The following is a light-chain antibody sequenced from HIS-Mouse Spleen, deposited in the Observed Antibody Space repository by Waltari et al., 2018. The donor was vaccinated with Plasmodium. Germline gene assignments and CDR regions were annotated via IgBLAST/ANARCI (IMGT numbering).Light chain of an antibody. CDR3: QQYNNWSFT. CDR2: GAS. V-gene: IGKV3-15*01. Sequence: EIVMTQSPATLSVSPGERATLSCRASQSVSSNLAWYQQKPGQAPRLLIYGASTRATGIPASFRGSGSGTEFTLTISSLQSEDFAVYYCQQYNNWSFTFGPGTKVDIK. J-gene: IGKJ3*01. CDR1: QSVSSN.